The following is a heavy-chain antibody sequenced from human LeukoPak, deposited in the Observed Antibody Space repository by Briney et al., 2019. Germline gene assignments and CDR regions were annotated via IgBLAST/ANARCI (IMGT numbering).Heavy chain of an antibody. J-gene: IGHJ5*02. Sequence: GGSLRLSCAASGFTFSSYAMHWVRQAPGKGLEWVAVISYDGSNKYYADSVKGRFTISRDNAKNSLYLQMNSLRAEDTAVYYCATLTVTYPWGRGTLVTVSS. V-gene: IGHV3-30-3*01. D-gene: IGHD4-17*01. CDR1: GFTFSSYA. CDR3: ATLTVTYP. CDR2: ISYDGSNK.